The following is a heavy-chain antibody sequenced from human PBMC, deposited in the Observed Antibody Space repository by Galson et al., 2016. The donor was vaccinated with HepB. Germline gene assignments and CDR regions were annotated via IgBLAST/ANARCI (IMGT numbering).Heavy chain of an antibody. CDR2: ISWNTGDI. CDR1: GFTFDDYA. V-gene: IGHV3-9*01. D-gene: IGHD3-10*01. Sequence: SLRLSCAASGFTFDDYAMHWVRQAPGKGLEWVSFISWNTGDIGYAGSVKGRFTVSRDNSKNTLFLQMNSLRAEDTALYYCARERVFRYYYGMDVWGQGTTVTVSS. CDR3: ARERVFRYYYGMDV. J-gene: IGHJ6*02.